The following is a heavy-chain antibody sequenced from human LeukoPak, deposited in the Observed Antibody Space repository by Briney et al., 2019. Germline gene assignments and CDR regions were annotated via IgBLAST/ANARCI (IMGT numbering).Heavy chain of an antibody. D-gene: IGHD2-2*02. Sequence: PGGTLRLSCEASGFAFGKYAINWVRQAPGKGGEWVGVVSDDGVTEDYADSVKGRFTISRDNTKKTAYLEMNTLRHDDTAVYFCARDDDYQLLYQPDYWGQGTLVIVSS. CDR1: GFAFGKYA. CDR3: ARDDDYQLLYQPDY. V-gene: IGHV3-30-3*01. CDR2: VSDDGVTE. J-gene: IGHJ4*02.